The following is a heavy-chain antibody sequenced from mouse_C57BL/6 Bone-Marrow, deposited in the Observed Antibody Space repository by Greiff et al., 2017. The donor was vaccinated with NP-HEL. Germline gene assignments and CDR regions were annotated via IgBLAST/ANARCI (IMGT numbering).Heavy chain of an antibody. CDR1: GYTFTSYD. CDR2: IYPRDGST. Sequence: QVHVKQSGPELVKPGASVKLSCKASGYTFTSYDINWVKQRPGQGLEWIGWIYPRDGSTKYNEKFKGKATWTVDTSSSTAYMELHSLTSEDSAVYFCARRQLRYWGQGTLVTVSA. CDR3: ARRQLRY. D-gene: IGHD6-1*01. V-gene: IGHV1-85*01. J-gene: IGHJ3*01.